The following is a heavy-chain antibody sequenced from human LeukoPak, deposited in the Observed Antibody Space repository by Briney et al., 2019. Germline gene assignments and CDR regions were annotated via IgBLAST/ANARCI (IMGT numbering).Heavy chain of an antibody. D-gene: IGHD1/OR15-1a*01. CDR3: AAQGTATGGFDP. CDR1: GFTFSTYA. J-gene: IGHJ5*02. CDR2: ISGNGGYT. V-gene: IGHV3-64*01. Sequence: GGSLRLSCAASGFTFSTYAMLWVRQAPGKGLEYVSSISGNGGYTYYASSVKGRFTISRDNSKNTLFLQMGSLRAEDMAVYYCAAQGTATGGFDPWGQGTLVTVSS.